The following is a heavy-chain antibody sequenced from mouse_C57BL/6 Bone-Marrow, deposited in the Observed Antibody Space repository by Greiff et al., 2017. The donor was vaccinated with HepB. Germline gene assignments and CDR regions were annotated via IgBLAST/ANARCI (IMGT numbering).Heavy chain of an antibody. J-gene: IGHJ1*03. D-gene: IGHD2-10*01. CDR1: GYTFTDYE. CDR3: TRSYSYWYFDV. CDR2: IDPVTGGT. Sequence: QVQLQQSGAELVRPGASVTLSCKASGYTFTDYEMHWVKQTPVHGLEWIGAIDPVTGGTAYNQKFKGKAILTADKSSSTAYMELRSLTSEDSAVYYCTRSYSYWYFDVWGTGTTVTVSS. V-gene: IGHV1-15*01.